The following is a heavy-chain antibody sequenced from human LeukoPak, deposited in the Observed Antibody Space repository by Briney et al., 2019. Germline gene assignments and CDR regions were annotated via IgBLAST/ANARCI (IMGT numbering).Heavy chain of an antibody. J-gene: IGHJ6*03. D-gene: IGHD1-1*01. CDR3: ARGRYNWNDGYYYYMDV. CDR1: GYTFTGYY. CDR2: INPNSGGT. V-gene: IGHV1-2*02. Sequence: ASVKVSCTASGYTFTGYYMHWVRQAPGQGLEWMGWINPNSGGTNYAQKFQGRVTMTRDTSISTAYMELSRLRSDDTAVYYCARGRYNWNDGYYYYMDVWGKGTTVTISS.